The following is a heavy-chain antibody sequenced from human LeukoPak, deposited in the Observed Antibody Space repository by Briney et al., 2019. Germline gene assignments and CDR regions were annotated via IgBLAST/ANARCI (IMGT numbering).Heavy chain of an antibody. CDR2: FYYSQST. Sequence: SQTLSLTCTVSGGSISSGDYYWSWIRQPPGKGLEWIGHFYYSQSTYYNPSLKSRVTISVDTSKNQFSLKLSSVTAADTAVYYCARAPYHYDILTGYYRRGGLDYWGQGTLVTVSS. CDR1: GGSISSGDYY. V-gene: IGHV4-30-4*01. J-gene: IGHJ4*02. D-gene: IGHD3-9*01. CDR3: ARAPYHYDILTGYYRRGGLDY.